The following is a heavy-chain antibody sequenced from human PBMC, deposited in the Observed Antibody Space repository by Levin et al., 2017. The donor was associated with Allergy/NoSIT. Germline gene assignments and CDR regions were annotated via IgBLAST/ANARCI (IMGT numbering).Heavy chain of an antibody. V-gene: IGHV3-23*01. D-gene: IGHD2/OR15-2a*01. CDR3: ARSHFPRSY. J-gene: IGHJ4*02. CDR1: GFTFSSYA. Sequence: PGESLKISCAASGFTFSSYAMSWVRQAPGKGLEWVSAISGSGGSTYYADSVKGRFTISRDNSKNTLYLQMNSLRAEDTAVYYCARSHFPRSYWGQGTLVTVSS. CDR2: ISGSGGST.